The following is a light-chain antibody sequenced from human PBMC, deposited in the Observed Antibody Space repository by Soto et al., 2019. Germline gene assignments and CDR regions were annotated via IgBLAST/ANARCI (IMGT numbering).Light chain of an antibody. CDR1: SGHSDYA. J-gene: IGLJ2*01. Sequence: QSVLTQSPSASASLGASVKLTCTLRSGHSDYAIAWHQQQPEKGPRYLMKLNSDGSHTKGDGIPDRFSGSSSGAERYLTISSLQPEDEADYYCQTWGTGIVVFGRGTKLTVL. CDR2: LNSDGSH. CDR3: QTWGTGIVV. V-gene: IGLV4-69*01.